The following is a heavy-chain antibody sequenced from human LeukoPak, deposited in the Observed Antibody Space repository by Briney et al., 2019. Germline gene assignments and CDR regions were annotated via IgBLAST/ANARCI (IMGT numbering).Heavy chain of an antibody. D-gene: IGHD6-19*01. CDR1: GFTFSTYE. V-gene: IGHV3-48*03. CDR3: AKGLAVAGHFDY. CDR2: ISTRGTTI. Sequence: GGSLRLSCAASGFTFSTYEMNWVRQAPGKGLEWVSYISTRGTTIFYADSVKGRFTISRDNAKNSLFLQMNSLRAEDTAVYYCAKGLAVAGHFDYWGQGTLVTVSS. J-gene: IGHJ4*02.